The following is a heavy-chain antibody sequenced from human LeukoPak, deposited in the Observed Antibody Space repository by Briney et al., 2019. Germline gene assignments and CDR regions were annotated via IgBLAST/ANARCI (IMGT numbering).Heavy chain of an antibody. J-gene: IGHJ6*02. Sequence: GGSLRLSCAASGFTVSSNYMSWVRQAPGKGLXXXXXXXSGGSTYYADSVKGRFTISRDNSKNTLYLQMNSLRAEDTAVYYCARDRARYCSSTSCYLYHGMDVWGQGTTVTVSS. V-gene: IGHV3-53*01. CDR3: ARDRARYCSSTSCYLYHGMDV. D-gene: IGHD2-2*01. CDR2: XXSGGST. CDR1: GFTVSSNY.